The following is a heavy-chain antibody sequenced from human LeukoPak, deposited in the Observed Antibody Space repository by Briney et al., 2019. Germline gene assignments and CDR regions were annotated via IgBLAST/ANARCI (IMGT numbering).Heavy chain of an antibody. V-gene: IGHV4-39*01. CDR1: GGSISSSTYY. D-gene: IGHD1-26*01. CDR3: ARQGVGATDC. J-gene: IGHJ4*02. Sequence: MTSETLSLTCTVSGGSISSSTYYWAWIRQSPGKGLEWIGSITNSGSTYYNPSLEGRVTISVDTSKNQFSLRLISVTAVDTAVYYCARQGVGATDCWGQGTLVTVSS. CDR2: ITNSGST.